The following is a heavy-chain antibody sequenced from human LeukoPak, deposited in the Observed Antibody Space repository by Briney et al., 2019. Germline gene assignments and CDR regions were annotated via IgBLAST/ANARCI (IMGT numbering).Heavy chain of an antibody. V-gene: IGHV3-48*04. Sequence: GGSLRLSCAASGFTFSSYAMSWVRQAPGKGLEWVSYISSSGSTIYYADSVKGRFTISRDNAKNSLYLQMNSLRAEDTAVYYCARESYCSGGSCYSGRAFDIWGQGTMVTVSS. CDR1: GFTFSSYA. D-gene: IGHD2-15*01. CDR3: ARESYCSGGSCYSGRAFDI. CDR2: ISSSGSTI. J-gene: IGHJ3*02.